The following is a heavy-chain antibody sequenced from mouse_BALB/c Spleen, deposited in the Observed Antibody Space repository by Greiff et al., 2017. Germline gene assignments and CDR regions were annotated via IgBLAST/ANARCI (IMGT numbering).Heavy chain of an antibody. J-gene: IGHJ3*01. CDR1: GFTFSSYA. V-gene: IGHV5-6-5*01. Sequence: EVQLVESGGGLVKPGGSLKLSCAASGFTFSSYAMSWVRQTPEKRLEWVASISSGGSTYYPDSVKGRFTISRDNARNILYLQMSSLRSEDAAMYYCARGQTATSFAYWGQGTLVTVSA. CDR2: ISSGGST. CDR3: ARGQTATSFAY. D-gene: IGHD1-2*01.